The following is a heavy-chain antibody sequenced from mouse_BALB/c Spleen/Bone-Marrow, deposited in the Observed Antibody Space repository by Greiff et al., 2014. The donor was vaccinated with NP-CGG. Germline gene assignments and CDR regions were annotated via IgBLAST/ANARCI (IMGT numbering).Heavy chain of an antibody. V-gene: IGHV1-9*01. CDR2: ILPGSGTT. D-gene: IGHD2-3*01. Sequence: VQLQESGAELMKPGASVKISCKATGYTFSSYWIEWVSQRPGHGLEWIGEILPGSGTTHYNEKFKDKATFTADTSSNTAYMQLSSLTSEDSAVYYCARGGYDTSIFAYWGQGTLVTVSA. J-gene: IGHJ3*01. CDR1: GYTFSSYW. CDR3: ARGGYDTSIFAY.